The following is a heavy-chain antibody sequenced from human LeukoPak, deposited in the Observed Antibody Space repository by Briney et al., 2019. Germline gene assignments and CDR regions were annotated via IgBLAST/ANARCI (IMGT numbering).Heavy chain of an antibody. CDR1: GFTFSSSA. J-gene: IGHJ4*02. V-gene: IGHV3-23*01. Sequence: PGGSLRLSCAASGFTFSSSAMSWVRQAPGKGLEWVSSITGSGGGTYYADAVRGRFTIPRDNSKNTLYLQMISLRAEDTAVYYCAKRGAYYFDYWGQGTLVTVCS. D-gene: IGHD3-10*01. CDR2: ITGSGGGT. CDR3: AKRGAYYFDY.